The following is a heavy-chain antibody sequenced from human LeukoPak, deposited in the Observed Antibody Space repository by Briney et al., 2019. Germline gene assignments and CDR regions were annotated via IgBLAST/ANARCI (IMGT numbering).Heavy chain of an antibody. CDR1: GGSISSGSYY. J-gene: IGHJ5*02. CDR2: IYTSGST. Sequence: SETLSLTCTVSGGSISSGSYYWSWIRQPAGKGLEWIGRIYTSGSTNYNPSLRSRVTISVDTSKNQFSLKLSSVTAADTAVYYCARRPINYYDSSGYYYAPGGGFGPWGQGTLVTVSS. CDR3: ARRPINYYDSSGYYYAPGGGFGP. D-gene: IGHD3-22*01. V-gene: IGHV4-61*02.